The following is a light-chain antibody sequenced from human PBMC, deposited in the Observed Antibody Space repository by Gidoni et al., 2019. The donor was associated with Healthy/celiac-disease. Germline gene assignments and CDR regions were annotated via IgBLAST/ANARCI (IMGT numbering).Light chain of an antibody. V-gene: IGKV3-15*01. CDR3: QQYNNWPLMVT. CDR2: GAS. CDR1: QSVSSN. Sequence: ELVMTQSPATLSVSPGERATLACRASQSVSSNLAWYQQKPGQAPRLLIYGASTRATGIPARFSGSGSGTEFTLTISSLQSEDFAVYYCQQYNNWPLMVTFGPGTKVDIK. J-gene: IGKJ3*01.